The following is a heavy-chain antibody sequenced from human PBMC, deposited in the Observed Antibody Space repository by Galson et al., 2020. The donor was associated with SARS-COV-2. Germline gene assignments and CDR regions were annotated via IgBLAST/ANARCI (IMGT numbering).Heavy chain of an antibody. CDR3: ARGEDYYGSGSYYGGLEDYYYGMDV. V-gene: IGHV3-11*01. CDR1: GFTFSDYY. D-gene: IGHD3-10*01. Sequence: GGSLRLSCAASGFTFSDYYMSWIRQAPGKGLEWVSYISSSGSTIYYADSVKGRFTISRDNAKNSLYLQMNSLRAEDTAVYYCARGEDYYGSGSYYGGLEDYYYGMDVWGQGTTVTVSS. J-gene: IGHJ6*02. CDR2: ISSSGSTI.